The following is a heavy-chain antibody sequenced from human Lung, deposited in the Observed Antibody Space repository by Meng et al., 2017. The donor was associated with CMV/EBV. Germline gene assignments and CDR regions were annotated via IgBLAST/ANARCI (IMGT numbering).Heavy chain of an antibody. D-gene: IGHD5-18*01. CDR3: ARWERTAMDPYYYYGMDV. CDR2: ISSSSSYI. CDR1: GFTFSSYS. Sequence: GGSXRLSCAASGFTFSSYSMNWVRQAPGKGLEWVSSISSSSSYIYYADSVKGRFTISRDNAKNSLYLQMNSLRAEDTAVYYCARWERTAMDPYYYYGMDVWXQGTTVTVSS. J-gene: IGHJ6*02. V-gene: IGHV3-21*01.